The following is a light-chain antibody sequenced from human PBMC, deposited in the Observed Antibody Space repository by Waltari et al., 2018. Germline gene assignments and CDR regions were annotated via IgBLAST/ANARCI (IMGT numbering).Light chain of an antibody. Sequence: SYELTLPPAVSVSPGHTASIPCSGLVLGDNFASRYQQKPGQSPVLVIYQDTQRPSGIPERFSGSNSGNTATLTISGTQALDEADYYCQAWDSGVVFGGGTKLTVL. CDR3: QAWDSGVV. V-gene: IGLV3-1*01. J-gene: IGLJ2*01. CDR2: QDT. CDR1: VLGDNF.